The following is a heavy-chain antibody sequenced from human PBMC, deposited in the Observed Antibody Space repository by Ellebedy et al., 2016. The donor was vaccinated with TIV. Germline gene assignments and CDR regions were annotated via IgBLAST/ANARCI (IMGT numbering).Heavy chain of an antibody. V-gene: IGHV4-4*02. Sequence: SETLSLTCDVSGVSISSGNWWSWVRLPPGKGLEWIGEIYHSGSTTYSPSLTSRVAISVDKSKNQFSLRLTSVTAADTAVYYCARVYGSSWFYYMDVWGKGTTVTVSS. J-gene: IGHJ6*03. D-gene: IGHD6-13*01. CDR1: GVSISSGNW. CDR2: IYHSGST. CDR3: ARVYGSSWFYYMDV.